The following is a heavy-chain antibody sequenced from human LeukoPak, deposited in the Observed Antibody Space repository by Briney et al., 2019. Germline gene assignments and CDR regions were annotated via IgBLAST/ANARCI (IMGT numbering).Heavy chain of an antibody. V-gene: IGHV4-4*09. CDR3: ARLPTDYMDV. CDR1: GGSISSYY. CDR2: IYTGGST. J-gene: IGHJ6*03. Sequence: PSETLSLTCTVSGGSISSYYWNWIRQPPGKGLEWIGYIYTGGSTNYNPSLKSRVTMSVDTSNNQFSLRLSSVTAADTAVYYCARLPTDYMDVWGKGTTATVSS.